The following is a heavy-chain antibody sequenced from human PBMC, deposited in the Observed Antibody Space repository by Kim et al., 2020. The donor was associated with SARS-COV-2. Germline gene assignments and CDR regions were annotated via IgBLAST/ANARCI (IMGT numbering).Heavy chain of an antibody. V-gene: IGHV3-23*01. CDR3: AKGEAVAGASSWFDP. D-gene: IGHD6-19*01. J-gene: IGHJ5*02. Sequence: DSVKGPFTISRDNSKNTLFLQMNSLRAEDTAVYYCAKGEAVAGASSWFDPWGQGTLVTVSS.